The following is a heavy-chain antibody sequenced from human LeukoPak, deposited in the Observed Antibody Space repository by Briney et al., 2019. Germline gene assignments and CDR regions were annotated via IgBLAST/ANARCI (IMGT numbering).Heavy chain of an antibody. CDR1: GFTFSSYP. CDR3: AKEGYSSSWYSGYWYFDL. J-gene: IGHJ2*01. CDR2: ISAGGGST. Sequence: GGSLRLSCAASGFTFSSYPMIWVRQAPGKGLEWVSAISAGGGSTHYADSVRGRFTISRDNSKNMLYLQMNSLRAEDTAAYYCAKEGYSSSWYSGYWYFDLWGRGTLVTVSS. V-gene: IGHV3-23*01. D-gene: IGHD6-13*01.